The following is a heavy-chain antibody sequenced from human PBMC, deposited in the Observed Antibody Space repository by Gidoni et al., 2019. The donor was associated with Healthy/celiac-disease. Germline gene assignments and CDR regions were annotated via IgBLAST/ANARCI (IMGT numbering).Heavy chain of an antibody. V-gene: IGHV1-69*01. D-gene: IGHD2-2*01. Sequence: EVKKPGSSVTVSCQASGGTFSSYAISWVRQAPGQGLEWMGGIIPIFGTANYAQKFQGRVTITADESTSTAYMELSSLRSEDTAVYYCARSGCSSTSCYHKYYYYYYMDVWGKGTTVTVSS. CDR3: ARSGCSSTSCYHKYYYYYYMDV. J-gene: IGHJ6*03. CDR1: GGTFSSYA. CDR2: IIPIFGTA.